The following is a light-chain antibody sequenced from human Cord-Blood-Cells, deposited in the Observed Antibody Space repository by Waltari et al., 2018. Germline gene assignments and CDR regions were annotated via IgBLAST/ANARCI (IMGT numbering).Light chain of an antibody. CDR2: GKN. CDR1: SLRSYY. J-gene: IGLJ1*01. Sequence: SSELTQAPAVSVALGQTVRITCTGDSLRSYYASWYQPKPGQAPVLFIYGKNNRPSGIPDRFSGSSSGNTASLTITGAQAEDEADYYCNSRDSSGNHLYVFGTGTKVTVL. V-gene: IGLV3-19*01. CDR3: NSRDSSGNHLYV.